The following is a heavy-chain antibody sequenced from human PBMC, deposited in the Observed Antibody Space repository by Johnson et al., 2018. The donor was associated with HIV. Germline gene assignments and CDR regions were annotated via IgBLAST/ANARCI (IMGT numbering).Heavy chain of an antibody. CDR2: IRYDGSNK. CDR1: GFTFSSYG. D-gene: IGHD1-26*01. CDR3: AGLGGSHDAFDI. V-gene: IGHV3-30*02. Sequence: QVQLVESGGGLVQSGGSLGLSCAATGFTFSSYGMHWVRQAPGKGLEWVAFIRYDGSNKYYADSVKGRFTISRDNSKNTLYLQMNSLRAEDMAVYYCAGLGGSHDAFDIWGQGTMVTVSS. J-gene: IGHJ3*02.